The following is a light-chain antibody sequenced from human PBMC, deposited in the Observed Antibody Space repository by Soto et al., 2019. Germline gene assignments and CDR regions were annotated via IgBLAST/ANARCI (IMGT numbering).Light chain of an antibody. CDR2: GAS. J-gene: IGKJ2*01. CDR3: QHYGSSPPYT. Sequence: EIVLTQSPGTLSLSPGERATLSCTTSQRISSSYLAWYQQKPGQAPRFLIYGASGRATDIPDRFSGSGSGTDLPLTISRLEPEDFAVYYCQHYGSSPPYTFGQGTKLEIK. CDR1: QRISSSY. V-gene: IGKV3-20*01.